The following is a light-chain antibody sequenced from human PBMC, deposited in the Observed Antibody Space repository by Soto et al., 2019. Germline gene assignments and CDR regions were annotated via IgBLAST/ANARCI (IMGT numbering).Light chain of an antibody. Sequence: EIVLTQSPGTLSLSPGERATISCRASQSVSSSYLAWYQQKPGQAPRLLIYGASSRATGIPDRFSGSGSGTDFTLSISRLEPEDFAVYYCQQYGSSSITFGQGTRLDNK. CDR2: GAS. CDR3: QQYGSSSIT. J-gene: IGKJ5*01. V-gene: IGKV3-20*01. CDR1: QSVSSSY.